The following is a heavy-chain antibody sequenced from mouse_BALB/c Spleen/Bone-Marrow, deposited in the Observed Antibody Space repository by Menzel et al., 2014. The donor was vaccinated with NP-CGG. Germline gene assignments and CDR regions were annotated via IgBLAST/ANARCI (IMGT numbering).Heavy chain of an antibody. Sequence: VQLKHSGPELVKPGASVKMSCKASGYSFTSFILHWVKMRPGQGLEWIGYINPYNDGTKYNEKFKGKAILTSDKSSSSANMELSSLTSEDSAVYYCARAMIYYYAMDYWGQGTSVTVPS. CDR2: INPYNDGT. CDR3: ARAMIYYYAMDY. D-gene: IGHD2-4*01. V-gene: IGHV1-14*01. CDR1: GYSFTSFI. J-gene: IGHJ4*01.